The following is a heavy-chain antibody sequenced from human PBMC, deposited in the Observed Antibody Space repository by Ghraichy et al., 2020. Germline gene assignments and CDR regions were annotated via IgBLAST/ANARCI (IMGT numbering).Heavy chain of an antibody. CDR2: ISYDGSNK. D-gene: IGHD2-15*01. V-gene: IGHV3-30*04. J-gene: IGHJ4*02. CDR3: ARDFNVVDVYVY. CDR1: GFTFSSYA. Sequence: GGSLRLSCAASGFTFSSYAMHWVRQAPGKGLEWVAVISYDGSNKYYADSVKGRFTISRDNSKNTLYLQMNSLRAEDTAVYYCARDFNVVDVYVYWGQGTLVTVSS.